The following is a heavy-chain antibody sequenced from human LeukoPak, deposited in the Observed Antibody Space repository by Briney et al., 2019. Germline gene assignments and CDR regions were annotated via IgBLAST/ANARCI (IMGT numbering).Heavy chain of an antibody. CDR3: ARDKLRYSNWFDP. CDR1: GYTFTGYY. CDR2: INPNSGGT. Sequence: ASVKVSCKASGYTFTGYYMHWARQAPGQGLEWMGWINPNSGGTNYAQKFQGRVTMTRDTSISTAYMELSRLRSDDTAVYYCARDKLRYSNWFDPWGQGTLVTVSS. D-gene: IGHD3-9*01. V-gene: IGHV1-2*02. J-gene: IGHJ5*02.